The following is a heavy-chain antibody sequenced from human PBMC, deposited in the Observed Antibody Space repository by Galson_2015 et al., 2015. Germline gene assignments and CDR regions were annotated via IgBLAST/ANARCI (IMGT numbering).Heavy chain of an antibody. CDR2: ISSSSSYT. D-gene: IGHD4-23*01. CDR3: ARENSPVGFDY. J-gene: IGHJ4*02. CDR1: GFTFSDYY. V-gene: IGHV3-11*06. Sequence: SLRLSCAASGFTFSDYYMSWIRQAPGKGLEWVSYISSSSSYTNYADSVKGRFTISRDNAKNSLYLQMNSLRAEDTAVYYCARENSPVGFDYWGQGTLVTVSS.